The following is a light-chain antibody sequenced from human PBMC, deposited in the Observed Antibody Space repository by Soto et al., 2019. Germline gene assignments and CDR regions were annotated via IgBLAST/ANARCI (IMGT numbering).Light chain of an antibody. J-gene: IGLJ3*02. V-gene: IGLV2-23*01. CDR1: SSDVGSYNL. CDR2: EDN. Sequence: QSALTQPASVSGSPGQSITISCTGTSSDVGSYNLVSWYQQHPGTAPKLMIYEDNKRASGVSNRFSGSTSGITASLTISVLQAEDEAAYYCCSYAGSSTGVFGGGTKVTVL. CDR3: CSYAGSSTGV.